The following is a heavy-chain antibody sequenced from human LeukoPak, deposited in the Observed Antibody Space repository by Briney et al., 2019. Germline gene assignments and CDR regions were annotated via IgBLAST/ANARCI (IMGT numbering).Heavy chain of an antibody. J-gene: IGHJ4*02. Sequence: GASVKVSCKASGGTFSSYAISWVRQAPGQGLEWMGRIIPILGIANYAQKFQGRVTITADKSTSTAYMELSSLRSEDTAVYYCASGSGYYLTIDYWGQGTLVTVSS. CDR1: GGTFSSYA. D-gene: IGHD3-22*01. CDR2: IIPILGIA. V-gene: IGHV1-69*04. CDR3: ASGSGYYLTIDY.